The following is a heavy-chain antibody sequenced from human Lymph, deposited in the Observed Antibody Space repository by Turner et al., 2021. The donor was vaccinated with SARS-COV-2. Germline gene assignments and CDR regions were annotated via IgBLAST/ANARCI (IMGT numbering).Heavy chain of an antibody. D-gene: IGHD4-17*01. J-gene: IGHJ4*02. CDR2: ISSSSRYI. Sequence: EVQLVESGGGLVKPGGSLRLSCAASGFTFSTYSLNWVRQAPGKGLGWISSISSSSRYIYYADSVKGRFTISRDDAKNSLYLQMNSLRAEDTAVYYCARDIPTTADYFDYWGQGTLVTVSS. V-gene: IGHV3-21*01. CDR1: GFTFSTYS. CDR3: ARDIPTTADYFDY.